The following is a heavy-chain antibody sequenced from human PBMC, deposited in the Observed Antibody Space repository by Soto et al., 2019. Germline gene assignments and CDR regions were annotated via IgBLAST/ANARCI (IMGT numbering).Heavy chain of an antibody. Sequence: VASVKVSCKASGGTFSSYAISWVRQAPGQGLEWMGGIIPIFGTANYAQKFQGRVTITADKSTSTAYMELSSLRSEDTAVYYCARGGYCSSTSCHYYYYYGMDVWGQGTTVTVS. CDR2: IIPIFGTA. J-gene: IGHJ6*02. CDR1: GGTFSSYA. CDR3: ARGGYCSSTSCHYYYYYGMDV. D-gene: IGHD2-2*01. V-gene: IGHV1-69*06.